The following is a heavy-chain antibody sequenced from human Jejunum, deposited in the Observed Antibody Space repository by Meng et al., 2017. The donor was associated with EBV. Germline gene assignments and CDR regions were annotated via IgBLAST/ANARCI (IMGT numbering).Heavy chain of an antibody. D-gene: IGHD3-22*01. V-gene: IGHV4-39*01. CDR3: ARVDYYDTSGNVDF. CDR2: IDYRENT. Sequence: QLHRQDSGPGLVKPSETLSLTCSVSGGSISSYTYYWGWIRQPPGKGLEWIGTIDYRENTYYNPSLKSRITISVDTPKNQFSLKLTSMTAADTALYYCARVDYYDTSGNVDFWGQGALVTVSS. CDR1: GGSISSYTYY. J-gene: IGHJ4*02.